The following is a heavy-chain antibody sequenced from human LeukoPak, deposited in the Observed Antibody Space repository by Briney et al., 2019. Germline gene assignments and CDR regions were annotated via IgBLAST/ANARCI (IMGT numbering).Heavy chain of an antibody. V-gene: IGHV4-4*07. CDR1: GGSISSYY. CDR2: IYTSGST. CDR3: ARGRGYYYGSGSYWMSYGMDV. D-gene: IGHD3-10*01. J-gene: IGHJ6*02. Sequence: SETLSLTCTVSGGSISSYYWSWIRQPAGKGLEWIGRIYTSGSTNYNPSLKSRVTMSVDTSKNQFSLKLSSVTAADTAVYYCARGRGYYYGSGSYWMSYGMDVWGQGTTVTVSS.